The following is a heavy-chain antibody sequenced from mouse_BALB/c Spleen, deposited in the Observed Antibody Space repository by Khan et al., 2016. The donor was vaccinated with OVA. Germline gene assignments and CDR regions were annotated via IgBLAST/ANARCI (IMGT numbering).Heavy chain of an antibody. D-gene: IGHD2-1*01. CDR3: ERSGEGNPFAY. CDR1: GYTFTSSY. V-gene: IGHV1S81*02. CDR2: ITPSNGGT. J-gene: IGHJ3*01. Sequence: QVQLQQPGAELVKPGASVKISCKASGYTFTSSYMYWVKQRPGQGLEWIGGITPSNGGTHFNEQFKNKATLTVDKSSSTAYMQLSSLTSEDSAVYYCERSGEGNPFAYWGQGTLVTVSA.